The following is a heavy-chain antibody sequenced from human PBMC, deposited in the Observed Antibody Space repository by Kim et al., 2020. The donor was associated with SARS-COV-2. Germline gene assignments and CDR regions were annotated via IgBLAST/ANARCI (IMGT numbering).Heavy chain of an antibody. D-gene: IGHD2-2*01. V-gene: IGHV1-46*01. J-gene: IGHJ6*02. CDR2: IDPREGTT. CDR1: GYSFTNFF. Sequence: ASVKVSCKASGYSFTNFFIDWVRQAPGQGLEWMGIIDPREGTTRYAQKFQGRVTMTRDTSTSTVYMELSSLRSEDTAVYFCARAPSDYYGMDVWGQGTTVTVSS. CDR3: ARAPSDYYGMDV.